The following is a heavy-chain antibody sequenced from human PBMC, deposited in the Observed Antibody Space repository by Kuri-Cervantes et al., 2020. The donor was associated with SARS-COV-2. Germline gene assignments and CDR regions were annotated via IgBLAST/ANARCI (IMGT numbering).Heavy chain of an antibody. CDR2: IDPSDSYT. CDR1: GYSFTTYW. J-gene: IGHJ6*02. V-gene: IGHV5-10-1*01. CDR3: ARRPIQYSSGSIYGMDV. Sequence: GESLKISCKDSGYSFTTYWIIWVRQMPGKGLEWMGRIDPSDSYTNYSPSFQGHVTISADKSISTAYLQWSGLKASDTAMYYCARRPIQYSSGSIYGMDVWGQGTTVTVSS. D-gene: IGHD6-19*01.